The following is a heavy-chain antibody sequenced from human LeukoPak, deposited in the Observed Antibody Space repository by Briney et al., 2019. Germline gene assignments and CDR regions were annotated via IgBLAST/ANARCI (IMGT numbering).Heavy chain of an antibody. Sequence: SQTLSLTCTLSGGSISSGGYYWSWIRQHPGKGLEWIGYIYYSGSTYYNPSLKSRVTISVDTSKNQFSLKLSSVTATDTSVYYCARFFGQSMVASDPYGMDVWGQGTTVTVSS. CDR2: IYYSGST. CDR3: ARFFGQSMVASDPYGMDV. D-gene: IGHD6-19*01. V-gene: IGHV4-31*03. J-gene: IGHJ6*02. CDR1: GGSISSGGYY.